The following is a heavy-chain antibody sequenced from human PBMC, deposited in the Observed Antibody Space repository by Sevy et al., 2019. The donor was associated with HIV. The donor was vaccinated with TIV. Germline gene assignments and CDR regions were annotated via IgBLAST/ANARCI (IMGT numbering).Heavy chain of an antibody. CDR3: ARDYSGNSDAFDY. D-gene: IGHD4-4*01. V-gene: IGHV3-30-3*01. J-gene: IGHJ4*02. CDR2: ISYDGSNK. Sequence: GGSLRLSCAASGFTFSSYAMHWVRQAPGKGLEWVAVISYDGSNKYYAHSGKGRFTISRDNSKNTLYLEMNSLRAEDTAVYYCARDYSGNSDAFDYGGQGTLVTVSS. CDR1: GFTFSSYA.